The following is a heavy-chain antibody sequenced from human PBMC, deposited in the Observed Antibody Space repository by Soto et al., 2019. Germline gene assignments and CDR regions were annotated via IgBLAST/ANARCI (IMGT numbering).Heavy chain of an antibody. CDR2: INPNSGNI. V-gene: IGHV1-8*01. D-gene: IGHD3-10*01. CDR1: GNTFTSYD. CDR3: ARGRTSGSYYLLDY. Sequence: ASVKVSCKASGNTFTSYDINWVRQATGHGLEWMGWINPNSGNIGYAQKFQGRVTMTRDTAIRTAYMEVSRLRSDDTAVYYCARGRTSGSYYLLDYWGQGTLVTVSS. J-gene: IGHJ4*02.